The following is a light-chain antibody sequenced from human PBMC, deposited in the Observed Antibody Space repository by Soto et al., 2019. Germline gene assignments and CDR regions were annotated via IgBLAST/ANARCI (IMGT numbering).Light chain of an antibody. Sequence: DIQMTQSPSTLSASVGDRVIIICRASQSISNWLAWYQQKPGKTPKLLIYKASRLETGVPSRFSGSGSGTEFTLTISSLQPDDFATYYCQQYNSYSPITFGPGTKLDVK. CDR3: QQYNSYSPIT. J-gene: IGKJ3*01. CDR1: QSISNW. V-gene: IGKV1-5*03. CDR2: KAS.